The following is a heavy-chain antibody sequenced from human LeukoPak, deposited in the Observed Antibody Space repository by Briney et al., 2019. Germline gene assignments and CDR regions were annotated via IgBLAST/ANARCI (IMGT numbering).Heavy chain of an antibody. V-gene: IGHV3-21*01. CDR3: ARDGGMTTVTANLDS. J-gene: IGHJ4*02. CDR1: GFTFSSYN. Sequence: PGGSLRLSCAASGFTFSSYNMNWVRQAPGKGLEWVSSISSSSSYIYYADSVKGRFTISRDNAKNSLYLQMNSLRAEDTAAYYCARDGGMTTVTANLDSWGQGTLVTVSS. D-gene: IGHD4-17*01. CDR2: ISSSSSYI.